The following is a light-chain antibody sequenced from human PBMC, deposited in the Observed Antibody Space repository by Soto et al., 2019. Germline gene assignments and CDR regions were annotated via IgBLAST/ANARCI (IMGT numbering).Light chain of an antibody. J-gene: IGLJ1*01. V-gene: IGLV2-11*01. CDR1: SSDVGGYNY. Sequence: QPELTQPRSVSGSPGQSRTISCTRTSSDVGGYNYVSWYQQHPGKVPKLMIYDVTKRPSGVPDRFSGSKSGNTASLTISGLQSEDEADYYCCSHAGSYTYVFGTGTKVTVL. CDR2: DVT. CDR3: CSHAGSYTYV.